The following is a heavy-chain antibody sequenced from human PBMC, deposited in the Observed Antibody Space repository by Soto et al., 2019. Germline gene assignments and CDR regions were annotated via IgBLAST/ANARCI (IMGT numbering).Heavy chain of an antibody. CDR3: ARGVQYRRRTFDF. J-gene: IGHJ4*03. CDR1: GDSVSSNSAG. CDR2: TYYRSKWYY. D-gene: IGHD3-16*02. V-gene: IGHV6-1*01. Sequence: SQTLSLTCAITGDSVSSNSAGWSWVRQSPSRGLEWLGRTYYRSKWYYEYAVSVRGRITINPDTSKNQYSLQLNSVTPEDTAVYFCARGVQYRRRTFDFWGPGTLVTVSS.